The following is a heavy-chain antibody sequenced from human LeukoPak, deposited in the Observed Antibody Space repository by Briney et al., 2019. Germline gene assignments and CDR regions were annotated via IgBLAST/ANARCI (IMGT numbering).Heavy chain of an antibody. Sequence: ASVKVSCKASGYTFTDYDIYWVRQAPGQGLEYMGWLNPNSGGTNYAQKLQGRVTMTTDTSTSTAYMELRSLRSDDTAVYYCARLDGYYLYYFDYWGQGTLVTVSS. CDR2: LNPNSGGT. CDR1: GYTFTDYD. CDR3: ARLDGYYLYYFDY. V-gene: IGHV1-18*04. J-gene: IGHJ4*02. D-gene: IGHD3-3*01.